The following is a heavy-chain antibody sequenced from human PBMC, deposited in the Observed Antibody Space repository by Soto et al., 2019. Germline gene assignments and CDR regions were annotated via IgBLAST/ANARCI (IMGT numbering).Heavy chain of an antibody. Sequence: ETLSLTCGVSGYSITSGFYWGWVRQSPGKGLEWIGSISYSAKTFYNPSLASRLSIAVDTSMNQFSLRLTSVTAADTAVYYCARGRYYDSSGYLGYLYYYGMDVWGQGTTVTVSS. J-gene: IGHJ6*02. V-gene: IGHV4-38-2*01. CDR2: ISYSAKT. CDR1: GYSITSGFY. CDR3: ARGRYYDSSGYLGYLYYYGMDV. D-gene: IGHD3-22*01.